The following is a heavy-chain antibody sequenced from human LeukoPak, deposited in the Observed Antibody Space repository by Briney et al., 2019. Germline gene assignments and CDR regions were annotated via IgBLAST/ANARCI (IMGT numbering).Heavy chain of an antibody. V-gene: IGHV3-11*04. D-gene: IGHD2-8*01. Sequence: GGSLTLSCVGSGFMFRDYSMGWFRQGPGKGLEWISQISGSGYSKYDADSVKGRFTISRDNAKGSVFLQMNSLRVEDTAVYYCTRDRLANEGLQLYYFWGQGTLVTVSS. CDR2: ISGSGYSK. J-gene: IGHJ4*02. CDR1: GFMFRDYS. CDR3: TRDRLANEGLQLYYF.